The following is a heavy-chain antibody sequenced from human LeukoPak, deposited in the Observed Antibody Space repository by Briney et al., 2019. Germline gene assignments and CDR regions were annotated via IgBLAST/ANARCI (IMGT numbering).Heavy chain of an antibody. J-gene: IGHJ6*03. Sequence: ASVKVSCKASGYTFTGYYIHWVRQAPGQNIGWMGWINPNSGVTNYTQKFQDRVTVTRATSVSTAYMELSSLRSDDTAVYYCARGLPSPTDHYYMDVWGKGTTVTVSS. CDR3: ARGLPSPTDHYYMDV. V-gene: IGHV1-2*02. D-gene: IGHD1-26*01. CDR1: GYTFTGYY. CDR2: INPNSGVT.